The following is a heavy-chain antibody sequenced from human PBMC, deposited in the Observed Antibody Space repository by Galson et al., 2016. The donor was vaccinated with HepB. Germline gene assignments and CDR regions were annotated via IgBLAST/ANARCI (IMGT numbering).Heavy chain of an antibody. J-gene: IGHJ6*02. V-gene: IGHV3-33*01. D-gene: IGHD2-15*01. CDR3: VRVVGRMVEGNGMDV. Sequence: SLRLSCAASGFTFSSYGIHWVRQAPGKGLEWVAVIWYDGSDKYYADSVKGRFTISRDNSKNTLNLQMNSLRAEDTAVYYCVRVVGRMVEGNGMDVWGQGTTVTVSS. CDR1: GFTFSSYG. CDR2: IWYDGSDK.